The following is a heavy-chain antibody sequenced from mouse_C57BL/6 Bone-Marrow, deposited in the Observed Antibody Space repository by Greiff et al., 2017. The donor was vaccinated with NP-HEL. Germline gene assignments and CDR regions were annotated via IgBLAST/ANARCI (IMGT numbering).Heavy chain of an antibody. V-gene: IGHV1-61*01. J-gene: IGHJ3*01. CDR1: GYTFTSYW. CDR2: IYPSDSET. Sequence: QVQLQQPGAELVRPGSSVKLSCKASGYTFTSYWMDWVKQRPGQGLEWIGNIYPSDSETHYNQKFKDKATLTVDKSSSTSYMQLSSLTSADSAVYYCARGGYDAWFAYWGQGTLVTVSA. D-gene: IGHD2-2*01. CDR3: ARGGYDAWFAY.